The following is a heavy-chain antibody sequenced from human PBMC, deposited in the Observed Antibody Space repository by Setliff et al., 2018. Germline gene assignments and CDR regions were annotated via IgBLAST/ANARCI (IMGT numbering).Heavy chain of an antibody. V-gene: IGHV4-39*01. CDR1: GGSISSSSYY. CDR2: IYYSGST. J-gene: IGHJ4*02. CDR3: ARQTLHPFGVAAFDPWGQGYFDY. D-gene: IGHD3-10*01. Sequence: SETLSLTCTVSGGSISSSSYYWGWIRQPPGKGLEWIGSIYYSGSTYYNPSLKSRVTISVDTSKNQFSLKLSSVTAADTAVYYCARQTLHPFGVAAFDPWGQGYFDYWGQGTLVTVSS.